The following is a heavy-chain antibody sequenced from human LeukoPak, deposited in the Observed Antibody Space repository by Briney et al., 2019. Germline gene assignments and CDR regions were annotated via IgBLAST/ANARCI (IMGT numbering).Heavy chain of an antibody. Sequence: ASVKVSCKASGYTFTDYYIHWVRQAPGQGLEWMGWINPNSGGTNYAPNFQGWVTMTRDTSISTAYMELSRLRSDDTAVYYCTRDSVTVTTPYFDHWGQGTLVTVSS. CDR2: INPNSGGT. CDR3: TRDSVTVTTPYFDH. CDR1: GYTFTDYY. V-gene: IGHV1-2*04. D-gene: IGHD4-17*01. J-gene: IGHJ4*02.